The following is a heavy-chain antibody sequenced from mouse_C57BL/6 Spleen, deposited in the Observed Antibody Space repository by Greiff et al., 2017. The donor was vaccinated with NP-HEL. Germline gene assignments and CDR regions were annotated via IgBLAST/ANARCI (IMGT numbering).Heavy chain of an antibody. CDR3: VSAYYSNYEAWFAY. V-gene: IGHV10-1*01. J-gene: IGHJ3*01. D-gene: IGHD2-5*01. Sequence: EVQVVESGGGLVQPKGSLKLSCAASGFSFNTYAMNWVRQAPGKGLEWVARIRSKSNNYATYYADSVKDRFTISRDDSESMLYLQMNNLKTEDTAMYYCVSAYYSNYEAWFAYWGQGTLVTVSA. CDR2: IRSKSNNYAT. CDR1: GFSFNTYA.